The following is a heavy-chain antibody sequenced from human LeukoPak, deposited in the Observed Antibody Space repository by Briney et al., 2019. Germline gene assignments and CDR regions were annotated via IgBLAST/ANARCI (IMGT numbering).Heavy chain of an antibody. Sequence: SETLSLTCTVSGGSISSYYWSWIRQPPGKGLEWIGYIYYSGSTNYNPSLKSRVTISVDTSKNQFSLKLSSVTAADTAVYYCARGSRGYDFWSGYYNYWGQGTLVTVSS. V-gene: IGHV4-59*01. CDR2: IYYSGST. D-gene: IGHD3-3*01. CDR1: GGSISSYY. CDR3: ARGSRGYDFWSGYYNY. J-gene: IGHJ4*02.